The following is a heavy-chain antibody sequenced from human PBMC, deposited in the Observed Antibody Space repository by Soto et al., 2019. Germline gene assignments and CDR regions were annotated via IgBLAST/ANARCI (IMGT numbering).Heavy chain of an antibody. Sequence: QITLKESGPTLVKPTQILTLTCTFSGYSLSTSGVGVGWIRQPPGKALEWLALIYWDDDKRYSPSLKSRLTITKDTSKNQVVLTMTNMDPVDTATYYCARRGTRRIVGAVDYWGQGTLVTVSS. J-gene: IGHJ4*02. CDR1: GYSLSTSGVG. V-gene: IGHV2-5*02. CDR2: IYWDDDK. D-gene: IGHD1-26*01. CDR3: ARRGTRRIVGAVDY.